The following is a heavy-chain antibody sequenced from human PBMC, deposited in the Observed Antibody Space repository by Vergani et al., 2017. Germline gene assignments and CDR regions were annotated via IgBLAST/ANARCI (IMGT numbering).Heavy chain of an antibody. J-gene: IGHJ4*02. CDR1: GFTFSSYG. CDR2: ISYDGSNK. V-gene: IGHV3-30*03. Sequence: QVQLVESGGGVVQPGRSLRLSCAASGFTFSSYGMHWVRQAPGKGLEWVAVISYDGSNKYYADSVKGRFTISRDNSKNSLYLQMNSLRTEDTALYYCARGLYDILTGYWDYWGQGTLVTVSS. CDR3: ARGLYDILTGYWDY. D-gene: IGHD3-9*01.